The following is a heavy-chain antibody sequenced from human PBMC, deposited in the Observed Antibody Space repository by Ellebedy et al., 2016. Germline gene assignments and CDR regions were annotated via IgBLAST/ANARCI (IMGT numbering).Heavy chain of an antibody. J-gene: IGHJ3*02. D-gene: IGHD2/OR15-2a*01. CDR2: IGGSGDYT. Sequence: GGSLRLSCVASGFTFSSYAMTWVRQAPGKGLEWVSRIGGSGDYTFYADSVRGRFTISRDNSKNTLYLQMNSLRAEDTAVYYCAKLLGNTFDIWGQGTMVTVSS. CDR3: AKLLGNTFDI. V-gene: IGHV3-23*01. CDR1: GFTFSSYA.